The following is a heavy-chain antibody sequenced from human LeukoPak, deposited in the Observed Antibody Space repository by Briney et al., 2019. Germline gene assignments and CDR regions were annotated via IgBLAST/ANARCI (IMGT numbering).Heavy chain of an antibody. D-gene: IGHD3-3*01. CDR2: IYYSGST. J-gene: IGHJ3*02. CDR3: AIRSSTYYDFWSGYYHDAFDI. CDR1: GGSISSHY. V-gene: IGHV4-59*11. Sequence: SETLSLTCTVSGGSISSHYWSWIRQPPGKGLEWIGYIYYSGSTNYNPFLKSRVTISVDTSKNQFSLRLSSVTAADTAVYYCAIRSSTYYDFWSGYYHDAFDIWGQGTMVTVSS.